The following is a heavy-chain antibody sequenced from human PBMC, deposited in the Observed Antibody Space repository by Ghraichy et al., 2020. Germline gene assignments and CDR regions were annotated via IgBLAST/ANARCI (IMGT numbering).Heavy chain of an antibody. J-gene: IGHJ6*02. CDR1: GFTFSSYG. CDR2: IWYDGSNK. Sequence: GGSLRLSCAASGFTFSSYGMHWVRQAPGKGLEWVAVIWYDGSNKYYADSVKGRFTISRDNSKNTLYLQMNSLRAEDTAVYYCARDPRVTSLDYYDSSGYSTPYGMDVWGQGTTVTVSS. CDR3: ARDPRVTSLDYYDSSGYSTPYGMDV. V-gene: IGHV3-33*01. D-gene: IGHD3-22*01.